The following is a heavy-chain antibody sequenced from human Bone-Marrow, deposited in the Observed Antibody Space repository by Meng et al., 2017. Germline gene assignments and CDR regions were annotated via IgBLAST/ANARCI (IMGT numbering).Heavy chain of an antibody. CDR1: GYTFTTYD. CDR3: ATLDFWSGYTDMDV. J-gene: IGHJ6*02. D-gene: IGHD3-3*01. V-gene: IGHV1-8*01. CDR2: MNPNNGNT. Sequence: ASVKVSCKASGYTFTTYDINWVRQATGQGLEWMGWMNPNNGNTAYAQKFQGRVTMTRNTSISTAYMELSSLRSEDTAVYYCATLDFWSGYTDMDVWGQGNTVNGSS.